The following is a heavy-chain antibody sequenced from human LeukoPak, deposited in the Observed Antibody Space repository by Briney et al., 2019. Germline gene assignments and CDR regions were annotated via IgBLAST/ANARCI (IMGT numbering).Heavy chain of an antibody. D-gene: IGHD6-19*01. CDR2: IYHSGST. CDR1: GGSISSSNW. J-gene: IGHJ6*02. Sequence: PSGTLSLTCAVSGGSISSSNWWSWVRQPPGKGLEWIGEIYHSGSTNYNPSLKSRVTISVDKSKNQFSLKLSSVTAADTAVYYCARRPAVPSRYGMDVWGQGTTVTVSS. CDR3: ARRPAVPSRYGMDV. V-gene: IGHV4-4*02.